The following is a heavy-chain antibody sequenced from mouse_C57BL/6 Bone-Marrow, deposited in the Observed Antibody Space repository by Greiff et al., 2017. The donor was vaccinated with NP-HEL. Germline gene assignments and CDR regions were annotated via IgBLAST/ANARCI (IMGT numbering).Heavy chain of an antibody. V-gene: IGHV14-4*01. J-gene: IGHJ4*01. Sequence: VQLQQSGAELVRPGASVKLSCTASGFNIKDDYMHWVKQRPEQGLEWIGWIDPETGDTEYASNFQGKATITADTSSNTAYLQLSSQKSEDTDVYYCTTSELRAGAMDYWGQGTSVTVSS. CDR1: GFNIKDDY. D-gene: IGHD1-1*01. CDR3: TTSELRAGAMDY. CDR2: IDPETGDT.